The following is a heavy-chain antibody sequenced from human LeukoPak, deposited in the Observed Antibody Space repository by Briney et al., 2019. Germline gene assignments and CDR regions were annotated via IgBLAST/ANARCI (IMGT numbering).Heavy chain of an antibody. CDR1: GFTFSSYA. V-gene: IGHV3-23*01. Sequence: GGSLRLSCAASGFTFSSYAMSWVRPAPGRGLEWVSAISGSGGSTYYADSVKGRFTISRDNSKNTLYLQMHSLRAEDTAVYYCAKGDCSGSSCSPHFAYYYYYYGMDVWGQGTTVTVSS. CDR2: ISGSGGST. J-gene: IGHJ6*02. CDR3: AKGDCSGSSCSPHFAYYYYYYGMDV. D-gene: IGHD2-15*01.